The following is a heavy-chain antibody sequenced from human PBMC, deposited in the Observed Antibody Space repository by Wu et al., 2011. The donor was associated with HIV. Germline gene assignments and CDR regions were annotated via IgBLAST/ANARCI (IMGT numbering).Heavy chain of an antibody. J-gene: IGHJ4*02. Sequence: QVQLVQSGAEVKKPGASVKVSCKASGYTFTSYYMHWVRQAPGQGLEWMGIINPSGGSTSYAQKFQGRVTMTSDTSTSTVYMELSSLRSEDTALYYCATAPAWSPTPRYFDYWGQGTLVTVSS. CDR3: ATAPAWSPTPRYFDY. CDR2: INPSGGST. V-gene: IGHV1-46*01. D-gene: IGHD2-15*01. CDR1: GYTFTSYY.